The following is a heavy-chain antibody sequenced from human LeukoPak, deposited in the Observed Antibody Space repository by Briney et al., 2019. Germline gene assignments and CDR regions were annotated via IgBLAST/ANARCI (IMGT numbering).Heavy chain of an antibody. D-gene: IGHD4-17*01. CDR3: ARGTTVTTPFDY. CDR2: ISPNSGGR. J-gene: IGHJ4*02. CDR1: GYXFTGYY. Sequence: ASVKVSCKASGYXFTGYYIHWVRQAPGQGLEWMGWISPNSGGRNYAQKFQGRVTMTRDTSVSTAHMELSNVRSDDTAVYYCARGTTVTTPFDYWGQGTLVTVSS. V-gene: IGHV1-2*02.